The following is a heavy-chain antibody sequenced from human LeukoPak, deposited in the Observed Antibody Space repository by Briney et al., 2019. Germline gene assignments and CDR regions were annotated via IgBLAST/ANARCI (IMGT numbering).Heavy chain of an antibody. J-gene: IGHJ4*02. CDR3: ARDFRDGYTSYFDY. CDR1: GFTFSSYG. Sequence: GGSLRLSCAASGFTFSSYGMHWVRQAPGKGLEWVAVIWYDGSNKHYADSVKGRFTISRDNSKNTLYLQMNSLRAEDTAVYYCARDFRDGYTSYFDYWGQGTLVTVPS. V-gene: IGHV3-33*01. CDR2: IWYDGSNK. D-gene: IGHD5-24*01.